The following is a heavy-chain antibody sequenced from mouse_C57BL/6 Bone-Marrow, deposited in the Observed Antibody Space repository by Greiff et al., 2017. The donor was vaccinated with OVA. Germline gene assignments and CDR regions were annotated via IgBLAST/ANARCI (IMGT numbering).Heavy chain of an antibody. V-gene: IGHV1-18*01. J-gene: IGHJ4*01. CDR2: INPNNGGT. CDR1: GYTFTDYN. D-gene: IGHD1-1*01. CDR3: ARPLLPPYAMDY. Sequence: EVQLQQSGPELVKPGASVKIPCKASGYTFTDYNMDWVKQSHGKSLEWIGDINPNNGGTIYNQKFKGTATLTVDKSSSTAYMELRSLTSEDTAVYYCARPLLPPYAMDYWGQGTSVTVAS.